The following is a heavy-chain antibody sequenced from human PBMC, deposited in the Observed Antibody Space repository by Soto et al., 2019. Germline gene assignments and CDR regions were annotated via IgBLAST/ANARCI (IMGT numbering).Heavy chain of an antibody. CDR1: GGSISSGGYS. CDR3: YCSTYTLTGGSGWFDY. CDR2: IYHSGNT. D-gene: IGHD7-27*01. J-gene: IGHJ4*02. V-gene: IGHV4-30-2*01. Sequence: SETLSLSCDVSGGSISSGGYSWSWMPQAPGKGLEWIGYIYHSGNTYYNPSRNSLVSFSLDSANNQNTLRLLSVTTAGAAVDYCYCSTYTLTGGSGWFDYWGQGTLVTVSS.